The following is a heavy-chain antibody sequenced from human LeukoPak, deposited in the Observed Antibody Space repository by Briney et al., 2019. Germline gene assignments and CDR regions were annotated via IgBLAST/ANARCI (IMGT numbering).Heavy chain of an antibody. D-gene: IGHD3-10*01. CDR3: VGYYYGSGSYHNYPNFDY. CDR1: GVSLSGHY. Sequence: KPSETLSLTCAVYGVSLSGHYGSWIRQPPGKGLEWIGEINHRGSTNYHPSLKSRVTISGDTSKNQFSLKLSSVTAADTAVYYCVGYYYGSGSYHNYPNFDYWGQGTLVTVSS. J-gene: IGHJ4*02. CDR2: INHRGST. V-gene: IGHV4-34*01.